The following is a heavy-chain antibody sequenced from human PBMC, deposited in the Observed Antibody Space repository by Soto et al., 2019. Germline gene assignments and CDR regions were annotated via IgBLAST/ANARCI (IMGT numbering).Heavy chain of an antibody. CDR3: ARMNIVGVLYYYMDA. J-gene: IGHJ6*03. CDR1: GDSISISSHY. D-gene: IGHD3-3*02. V-gene: IGHV4-39*01. CDR2: IYYSGST. Sequence: QLQLQESGPGLVKPSETLSLTCTVSGDSISISSHYWGWIRQPPGKGLEWIANIYYSGSTYYNPSLKSRVTMSLDTSKNQVSLKLGSVTAADTAVYYCARMNIVGVLYYYMDAWGQGTTVTVSS.